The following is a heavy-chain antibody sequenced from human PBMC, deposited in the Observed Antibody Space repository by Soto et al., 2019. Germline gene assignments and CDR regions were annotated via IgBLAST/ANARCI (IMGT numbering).Heavy chain of an antibody. Sequence: QVQLVQSGAEVKKPGASVKVSCKASGYTFTSYYMHWVRQAPGQGLEWMGIINPSGGSTSYAQKFQGRVTMTRDTSTSTVYMELSILRSEDTAVYYCAREWELAPFYYWGQGTLVTVSS. CDR1: GYTFTSYY. CDR2: INPSGGST. J-gene: IGHJ4*02. D-gene: IGHD1-26*01. V-gene: IGHV1-46*01. CDR3: AREWELAPFYY.